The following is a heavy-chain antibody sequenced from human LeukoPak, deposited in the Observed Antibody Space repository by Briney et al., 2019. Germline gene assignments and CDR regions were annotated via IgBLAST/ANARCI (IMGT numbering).Heavy chain of an antibody. CDR3: ARLPKYSRPLDY. J-gene: IGHJ4*02. CDR1: GYTFSSYD. Sequence: ASVKVSCKASGYTFSSYDINWVRQATGQGLEWMGWMNPNSGNTAYAQKFQGRITMSRDTSISTAYMELSSLRSEDTAVYYCARLPKYSRPLDYWGQGTLVTVSS. CDR2: MNPNSGNT. V-gene: IGHV1-8*02. D-gene: IGHD6-6*01.